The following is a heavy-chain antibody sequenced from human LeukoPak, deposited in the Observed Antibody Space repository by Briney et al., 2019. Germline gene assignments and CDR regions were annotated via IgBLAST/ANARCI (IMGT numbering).Heavy chain of an antibody. J-gene: IGHJ4*02. CDR1: ELIVSSNH. Sequence: GGSLRLSCAASELIVSSNHMSWVRQAPGKGLEWVSIMYSGGATYYADSVKGRFTVSRDSSKNTLYLLMNSLRAEDTAVYHCARARGYAIEYWGQGILVTVSS. CDR2: MYSGGAT. V-gene: IGHV3-53*01. CDR3: ARARGYAIEY. D-gene: IGHD5-12*01.